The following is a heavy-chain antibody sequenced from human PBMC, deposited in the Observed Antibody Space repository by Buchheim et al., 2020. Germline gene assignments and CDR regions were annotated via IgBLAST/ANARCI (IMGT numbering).Heavy chain of an antibody. CDR1: GGSISSSSYY. Sequence: QLQLQESGPGLMKPSETLSLTCTVSGGSISSSSYYWGWIRQPPGKGLEWIGSIYYSGSTYYNPSLKSRVTISVDTSKNQFSLKLSSVTAADTAVYYCARGVYCSSTSCYHPFDYWGQGTL. CDR2: IYYSGST. J-gene: IGHJ4*02. CDR3: ARGVYCSSTSCYHPFDY. V-gene: IGHV4-39*01. D-gene: IGHD2-2*01.